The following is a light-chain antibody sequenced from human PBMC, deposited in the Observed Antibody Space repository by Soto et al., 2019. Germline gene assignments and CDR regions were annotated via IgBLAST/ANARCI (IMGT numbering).Light chain of an antibody. CDR2: GSS. J-gene: IGKJ2*01. V-gene: IGKV3-20*01. CDR3: HLYGGSPPHT. CDR1: QSVSSNH. Sequence: EIVLTQSPGTLSLSPGERATLSCRASQSVSSNHLAWYQQKPGQAPRLLIYGSSSRATGIPDRFSGGGSGTDFTLTISRLEPEGLAVYFCHLYGGSPPHTFGKGTKVAVK.